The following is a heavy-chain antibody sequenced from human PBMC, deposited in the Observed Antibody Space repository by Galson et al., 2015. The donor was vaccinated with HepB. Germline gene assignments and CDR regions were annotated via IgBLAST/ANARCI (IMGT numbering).Heavy chain of an antibody. CDR1: GFTFSGSA. V-gene: IGHV3-73*01. J-gene: IGHJ4*02. D-gene: IGHD2-2*01. CDR2: IRSKANSYAT. CDR3: TRHGRNCSSTSCYHYFDY. Sequence: SLRLSCAASGFTFSGSAMHWVRQASGKGLEWVGRIRSKANSYATAYAASVKGRFTISRDDSKNTAYLQMNSLKTEDTAVYYCTRHGRNCSSTSCYHYFDYWGQGTLVTVSS.